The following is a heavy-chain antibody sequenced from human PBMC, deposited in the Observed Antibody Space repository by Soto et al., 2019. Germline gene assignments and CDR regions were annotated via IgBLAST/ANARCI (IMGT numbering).Heavy chain of an antibody. D-gene: IGHD1-1*01. J-gene: IGHJ5*02. CDR3: ARRQNWNNLFDT. V-gene: IGHV4-59*08. Sequence: SETLSLTCTVSGGSITNNYWSWIRQPPGKGLEWIGCSYYSGSTSYNPSLRSRVTISIDTSKTQFSLRLRSVTAADTAVYYCARRQNWNNLFDTWGQGTLVTVS. CDR1: GGSITNNY. CDR2: SYYSGST.